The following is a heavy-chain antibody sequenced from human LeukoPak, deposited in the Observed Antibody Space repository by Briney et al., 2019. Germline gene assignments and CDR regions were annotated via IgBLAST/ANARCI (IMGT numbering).Heavy chain of an antibody. CDR1: GFTFSSYS. J-gene: IGHJ6*02. CDR2: ISSSSSYI. V-gene: IGHV3-21*01. D-gene: IGHD3-10*01. CDR3: ARDRRYYGSGSYGVYWYYGMDV. Sequence: PGGSLRLSCAASGFTFSSYSMNWVRQAPGKGLEWVSSISSSSSYIYYGDSVKGRFTISRDNAKNSLYLQMNSLRAEDTAVYYCARDRRYYGSGSYGVYWYYGMDVWGQGTTVTVSS.